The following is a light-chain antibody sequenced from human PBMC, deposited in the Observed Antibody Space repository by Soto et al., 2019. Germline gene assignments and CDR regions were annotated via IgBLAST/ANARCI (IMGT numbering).Light chain of an antibody. CDR3: QQYSDWPPTYT. Sequence: EIVMTQSPATLSVSPGERVTLSCRASQRVSTNLLWYQQKPGQAPRLLIYGASTRAPGIPGRFSGSGAETEFTLTISSLQSEDFAVYYCQQYSDWPPTYTFGQGTKLEIK. V-gene: IGKV3-15*01. CDR2: GAS. J-gene: IGKJ2*01. CDR1: QRVSTN.